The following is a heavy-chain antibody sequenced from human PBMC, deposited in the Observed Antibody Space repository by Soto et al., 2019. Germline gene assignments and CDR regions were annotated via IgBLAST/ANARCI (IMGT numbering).Heavy chain of an antibody. V-gene: IGHV3-30*18. J-gene: IGHJ6*04. D-gene: IGHD4-4*01. Sequence: GGSLRLSCAAPGFTFSHYGMHWVRQAPGKGLEWVAQILHHGSNEYYADSVKGRFTISRDNSKNTLYLQMNSLTGDETAVYYCAKSRDGYSFYFYYGMDVWGKGTTVTVSS. CDR2: ILHHGSNE. CDR1: GFTFSHYG. CDR3: AKSRDGYSFYFYYGMDV.